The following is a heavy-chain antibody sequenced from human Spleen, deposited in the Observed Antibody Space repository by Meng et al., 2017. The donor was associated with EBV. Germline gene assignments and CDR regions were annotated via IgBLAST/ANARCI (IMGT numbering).Heavy chain of an antibody. CDR3: ARDTEAPGTWFDY. CDR2: IHYGGST. D-gene: IGHD6-13*01. J-gene: IGHJ4*02. Sequence: QGQQQQWGAGLLKPSETLSLTCGIHGGSFSGYYWSWLRQPPGKGLEWIGEIHYGGSTKYNPSLESRATISGDTSKNQFSLILTSVTAADTAVYYCARDTEAPGTWFDYWGQGALVTVSS. CDR1: GGSFSGYY. V-gene: IGHV4-34*01.